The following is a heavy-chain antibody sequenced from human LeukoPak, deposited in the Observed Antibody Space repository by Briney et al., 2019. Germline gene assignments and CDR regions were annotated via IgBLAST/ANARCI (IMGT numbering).Heavy chain of an antibody. CDR1: GYTFTGYY. J-gene: IGHJ6*03. CDR2: INPNSGGT. Sequence: ASVKVSCKASGYTFTGYYMHWVRQAPGQGLEWMGWINPNSGGTNYARKFQGRVTMTRDTSINTAYMELSRLRSDDTAVYYCARAPLTGYYMDVWGKGTTVTISS. CDR3: ARAPLTGYYMDV. D-gene: IGHD7-27*01. V-gene: IGHV1-2*02.